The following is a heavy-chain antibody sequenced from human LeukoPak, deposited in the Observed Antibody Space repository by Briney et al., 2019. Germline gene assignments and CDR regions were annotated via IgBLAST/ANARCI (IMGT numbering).Heavy chain of an antibody. CDR3: AKDVLYDENYYDSSGYYYEGAFDI. Sequence: PGGSLRLSCAASGCTFSSYAVSWVRQAPGKGLEWVSAISGSGGSTYYADSVKGRFTISRDNSKNTLYLQMNSLRAEDTAVYYCAKDVLYDENYYDSSGYYYEGAFDIWGQGTMVTVSS. D-gene: IGHD3-22*01. CDR2: ISGSGGST. V-gene: IGHV3-23*01. CDR1: GCTFSSYA. J-gene: IGHJ3*02.